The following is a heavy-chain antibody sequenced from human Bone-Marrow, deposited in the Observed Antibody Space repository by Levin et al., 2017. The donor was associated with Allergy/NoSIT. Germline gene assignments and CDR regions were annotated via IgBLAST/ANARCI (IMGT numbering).Heavy chain of an antibody. D-gene: IGHD2-15*01. CDR3: ARDIACRGGSCYSYGWFDP. CDR1: GGSIISDS. CDR2: ISSTGTT. Sequence: SETLSLTCAVSGGSIISDSWAWIRQPPGKGLEWIGSISSTGTTTYNPSLQSRATLSVSTSKKHFSLNLTSVTAADTAQYFCARDIACRGGSCYSYGWFDPWGQGTLITVSS. J-gene: IGHJ5*02. V-gene: IGHV4-59*01.